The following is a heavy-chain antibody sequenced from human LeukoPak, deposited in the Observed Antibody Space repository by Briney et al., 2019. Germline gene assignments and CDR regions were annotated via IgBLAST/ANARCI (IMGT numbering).Heavy chain of an antibody. CDR1: GGSISSGDYY. CDR2: IYYSGST. Sequence: SETQSLTCTVSGGSISSGDYYWSWIRQPPGKGLEWIGYIYYSGSTYYNPSLKSRVTISVHTSKNQFSLKLSSVTAADTAVYYCAREKPAGSSGGFRWGQGTLVTVSS. CDR3: AREKPAGSSGGFR. D-gene: IGHD1-26*01. J-gene: IGHJ4*02. V-gene: IGHV4-30-4*01.